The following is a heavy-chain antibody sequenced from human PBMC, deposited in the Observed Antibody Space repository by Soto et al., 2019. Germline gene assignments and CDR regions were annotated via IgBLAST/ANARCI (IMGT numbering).Heavy chain of an antibody. D-gene: IGHD3-10*01. CDR2: IYHSGRT. V-gene: IGHV4-30-2*01. Sequence: PSETLSLTCAVSGGSISSGGYSWSWIRQPPGKGLEWIGYIYHSGRTYYNPSLKSRVTISVDRSKNQFSLKLSSVTAADTAVYYCARGGRVRGVIQNWFDPWGQGTLVTVSS. J-gene: IGHJ5*02. CDR1: GGSISSGGYS. CDR3: ARGGRVRGVIQNWFDP.